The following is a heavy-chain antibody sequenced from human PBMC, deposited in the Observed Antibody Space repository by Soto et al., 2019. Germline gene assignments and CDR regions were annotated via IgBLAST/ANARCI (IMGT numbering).Heavy chain of an antibody. J-gene: IGHJ4*02. CDR3: ATFERTYYHDTSLDY. CDR1: GFTFSSYA. CDR2: ISYDGSNK. Sequence: PGGSLRLSCAASGFTFSSYAMHWVRQAPGKGLEWVAVISYDGSNKYYADSVKGRFTISRDNSKNTLYLQMNSLRAEDTAVYYCATFERTYYHDTSLDYWGQGTLVTVSS. D-gene: IGHD3-22*01. V-gene: IGHV3-30-3*01.